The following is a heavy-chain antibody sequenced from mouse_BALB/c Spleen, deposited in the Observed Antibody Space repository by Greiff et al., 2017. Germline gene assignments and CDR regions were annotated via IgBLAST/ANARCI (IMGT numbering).Heavy chain of an antibody. J-gene: IGHJ3*01. CDR1: GFTFSSYA. CDR2: ISSGGST. Sequence: EVKLVESGGGLVKPGGSLKLSCAASGFTFSSYAMSWVRQTPEKRLEWVASISSGGSTYYPDSVKGRFTISRDNARNILYLQMSSLRSEDTAMYYCARKGPYDYLFAYWGQGTLVTVSA. V-gene: IGHV5-6-5*01. D-gene: IGHD2-4*01. CDR3: ARKGPYDYLFAY.